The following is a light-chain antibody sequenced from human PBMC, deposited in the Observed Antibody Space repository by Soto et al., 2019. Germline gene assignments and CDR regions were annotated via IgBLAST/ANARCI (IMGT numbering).Light chain of an antibody. CDR2: DAN. J-gene: IGLJ3*02. V-gene: IGLV2-23*01. Sequence: QSALTQPASVSGSPGQSITISCTGTSSDVGTYNLVSWYQQHPGTAPKVMIYDANKRPSGVSYRFSGSKSGNTASLTSSGLQAEDEADYYCCSYAGGGTWVFGGGTKLTVL. CDR1: SSDVGTYNL. CDR3: CSYAGGGTWV.